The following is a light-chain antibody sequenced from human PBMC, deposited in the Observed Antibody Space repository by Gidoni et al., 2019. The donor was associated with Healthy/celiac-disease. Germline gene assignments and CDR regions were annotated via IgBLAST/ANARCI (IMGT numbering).Light chain of an antibody. Sequence: DIVMNQSPASLAVSLGERATINCKSSQSVLYSSNNKNYLAWYQQKPGQPPKLLIYWASTRESGVPDRFSGSGSGTDFTLTISSLQAEDVAVYYCQQYYSTPFTFGPGTKVEIK. CDR1: QSVLYSSNNKNY. CDR2: WAS. CDR3: QQYYSTPFT. V-gene: IGKV4-1*01. J-gene: IGKJ3*01.